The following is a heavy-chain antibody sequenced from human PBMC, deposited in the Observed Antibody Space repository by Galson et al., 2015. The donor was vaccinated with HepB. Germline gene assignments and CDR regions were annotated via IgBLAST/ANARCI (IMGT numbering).Heavy chain of an antibody. CDR3: ARDKNPVCFGYLSSNDY. CDR1: GFTLNIYA. D-gene: IGHD3-10*01. J-gene: IGHJ4*02. V-gene: IGHV3-30*04. Sequence: SLRLSCAASGFTLNIYAMHWVRQAPGKGLEWVALISYDGSNKDYADSVKGRFTISRDNSKDTLYLQMNSLRPEDTAVYYCARDKNPVCFGYLSSNDYWGQGTLVTVSS. CDR2: ISYDGSNK.